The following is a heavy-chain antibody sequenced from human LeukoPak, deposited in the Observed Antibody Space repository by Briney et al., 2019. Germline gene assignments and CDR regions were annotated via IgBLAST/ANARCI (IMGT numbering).Heavy chain of an antibody. V-gene: IGHV4-4*02. CDR2: IYHSGST. D-gene: IGHD1-1*01. CDR1: GGSISSSNW. Sequence: PSGTLSLTCAVSGGSISSSNWWSWVRQPPGKGLEWIGEIYHSGSTNYNPSLKSRVTISVDTSKNRFSLKLSSVTAADTAVYYCAAGLYNWNDVPYFDYWGQGTLVTVSS. CDR3: AAGLYNWNDVPYFDY. J-gene: IGHJ4*02.